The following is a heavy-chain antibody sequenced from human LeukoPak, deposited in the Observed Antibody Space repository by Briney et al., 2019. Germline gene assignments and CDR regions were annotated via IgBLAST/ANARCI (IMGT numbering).Heavy chain of an antibody. V-gene: IGHV4-38-2*02. CDR1: GYSISSNYN. Sequence: PSETLSLTCSVSGYSISSNYNWAWIRQPPGKGLEWIGTFNPSGNTYYNPSLKSRITISVDTSKNQFSLKLSSVTAADTAVYYCARGASSRFEHWGQGTLVTVSS. CDR3: ARGASSRFEH. J-gene: IGHJ4*02. CDR2: FNPSGNT. D-gene: IGHD6-13*01.